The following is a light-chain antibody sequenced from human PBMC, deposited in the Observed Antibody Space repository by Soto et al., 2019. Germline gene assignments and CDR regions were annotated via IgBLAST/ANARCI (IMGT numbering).Light chain of an antibody. V-gene: IGKV3-20*01. CDR1: QSVSSSY. CDR2: GAS. CDR3: QQYGSSLFT. Sequence: DIVLTQSPATLSLSPGERATLSCRASQSVSSSYLAWYQQKPGQAPRLLIYGASSRATGIPDRFSGSGSGTDFTLTISRLEPEDFAVYYGQQYGSSLFTFGHGTKVDIK. J-gene: IGKJ3*01.